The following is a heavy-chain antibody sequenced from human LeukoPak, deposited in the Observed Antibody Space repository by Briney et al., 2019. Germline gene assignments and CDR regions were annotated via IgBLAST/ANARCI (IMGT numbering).Heavy chain of an antibody. CDR2: IDYSGST. D-gene: IGHD2-21*01. Sequence: SETLSLTCSVSGYSITNGYYWAWIRQPPGKGLEWIGSIDYSGSTYYNPSLKSRVTILVDTSKKQFYLKVSSVTAADTAVYYCARKPHVVVVVAKIYWFDPWGQGTLVTVSS. J-gene: IGHJ5*02. CDR1: GYSITNGYY. V-gene: IGHV4-38-2*02. CDR3: ARKPHVVVVVAKIYWFDP.